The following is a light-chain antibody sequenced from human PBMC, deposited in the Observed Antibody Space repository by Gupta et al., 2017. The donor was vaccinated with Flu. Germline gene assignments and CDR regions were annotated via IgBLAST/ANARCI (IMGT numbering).Light chain of an antibody. CDR3: TSEDPGRNQVV. CDR2: AKH. V-gene: IGLV3-19*01. CDR1: SRRSYY. Sequence: SSQLTQDPAVSVALGQTVRTTCQGDSRRSYYANWYQQKPGQAPVLVYYAKHNRPSGIPDLFACYTVGTTAYSTTEGAAAEEAAYYSGTSEDPGRNQVVFGGGTKLTVL. J-gene: IGLJ2*01.